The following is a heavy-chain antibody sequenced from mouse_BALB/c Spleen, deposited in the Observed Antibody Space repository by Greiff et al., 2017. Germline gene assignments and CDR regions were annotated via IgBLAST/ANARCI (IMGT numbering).Heavy chain of an antibody. CDR3: ARHERLLPFDY. Sequence: EVMVVESGGGLVQPGGSLKLSCAASGFTFSSYTMSWVRQTPEKRLEWVAYISNGGGSTYYPDTVKGRFTISRDNAKNTLYLQMSSLKSEDTAMYYCARHERLLPFDYWGQGTLVTVSA. J-gene: IGHJ3*01. CDR1: GFTFSSYT. CDR2: ISNGGGST. D-gene: IGHD2-3*01. V-gene: IGHV5-12-2*01.